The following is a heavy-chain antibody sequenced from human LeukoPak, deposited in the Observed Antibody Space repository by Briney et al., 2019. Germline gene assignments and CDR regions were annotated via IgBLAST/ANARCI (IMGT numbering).Heavy chain of an antibody. V-gene: IGHV3-43*02. J-gene: IGHJ4*02. CDR3: AKGLYYYDSSRSLSDFDY. CDR1: GFTFDDYA. Sequence: PGGSVTLSCAASGFTFDDYAMHGVRQAAGRGGEGVALISGDGGSTYYADSVKGRFNISRDNSKNSLYLQMNSLRTEDTALYYCAKGLYYYDSSRSLSDFDYWGQGTLVTVSS. D-gene: IGHD3-22*01. CDR2: ISGDGGST.